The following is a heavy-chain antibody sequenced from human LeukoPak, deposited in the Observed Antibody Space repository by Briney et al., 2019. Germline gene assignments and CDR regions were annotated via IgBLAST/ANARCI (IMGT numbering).Heavy chain of an antibody. Sequence: SETLSLTCAVYGGSFSGYCWTWIRQSPGEGLEWIGEINHSGNTNYNPSLKSRVTLSVDTSKNQFSLKLTSVTAADTAVYYCARARGAEAVDSWGQGTLVTVSS. J-gene: IGHJ4*02. CDR1: GGSFSGYC. CDR2: INHSGNT. V-gene: IGHV4-34*01. D-gene: IGHD6-19*01. CDR3: ARARGAEAVDS.